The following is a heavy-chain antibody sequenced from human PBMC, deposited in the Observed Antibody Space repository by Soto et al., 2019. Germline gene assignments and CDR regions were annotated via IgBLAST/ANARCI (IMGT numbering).Heavy chain of an antibody. J-gene: IGHJ4*02. Sequence: VWSLRPSCAASGFTFSNYAITWVRQPPGEELEWVAGITNSGGDTLHADSVKGRFTILRDNSKNTLYLQMNSLRAEDTAIYYCAKASGESYPGSRVFEFWRQGT. CDR3: AKASGESYPGSRVFEF. V-gene: IGHV3-23*01. CDR2: ITNSGGDT. CDR1: GFTFSNYA. D-gene: IGHD3-10*01.